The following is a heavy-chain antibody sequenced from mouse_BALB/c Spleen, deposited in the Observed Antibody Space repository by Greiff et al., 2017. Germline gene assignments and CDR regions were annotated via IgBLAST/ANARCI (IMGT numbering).Heavy chain of an antibody. D-gene: IGHD1-1*01. CDR2: INPSTGYT. CDR1: GYTFTSYW. Sequence: QVQLQQSGAELAKPGASVKMSCKASGYTFTSYWMHWVKQRPGQGLEWIGYINPSTGYTEYNQKFKDKATLTADKSSSTAYMQLSSLTSEDSAVYYCARSLITTVVAPDYWGQGTTLTVSS. V-gene: IGHV1-7*01. CDR3: ARSLITTVVAPDY. J-gene: IGHJ2*01.